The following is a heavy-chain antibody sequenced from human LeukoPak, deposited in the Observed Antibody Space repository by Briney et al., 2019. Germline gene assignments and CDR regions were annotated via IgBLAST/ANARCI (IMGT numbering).Heavy chain of an antibody. CDR1: GGSISSGDYY. Sequence: PAQTLSLTCSVSGGSISSGDYYWTWIRQPLGKGLEWIGYVYYTGGTDYNPSLRSRVTISVDTSKNQFSLKLTSVTAADTAVYYCARGNGEQQLTGDYWGQGTLVTVSS. V-gene: IGHV4-30-4*01. CDR3: ARGNGEQQLTGDY. J-gene: IGHJ4*02. D-gene: IGHD6-13*01. CDR2: VYYTGGT.